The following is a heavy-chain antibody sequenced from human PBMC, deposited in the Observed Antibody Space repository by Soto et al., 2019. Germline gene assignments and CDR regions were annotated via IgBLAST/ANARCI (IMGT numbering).Heavy chain of an antibody. Sequence: EVQLLESGGGLVQPGGSLRLSCAASGFTFSSYAMNWVRQAPGKGLEWVSVISGSDGSTYYVDSVKGRFTLSRDKSQSPANLQINTLIAADTAVYYCASPSSSWYFDYWGQGALVTVSS. V-gene: IGHV3-23*01. CDR1: GFTFSSYA. CDR3: ASPSSSWYFDY. CDR2: ISGSDGST. D-gene: IGHD6-13*01. J-gene: IGHJ4*02.